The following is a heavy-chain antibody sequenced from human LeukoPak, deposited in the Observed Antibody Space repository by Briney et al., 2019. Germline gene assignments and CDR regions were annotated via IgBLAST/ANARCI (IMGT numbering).Heavy chain of an antibody. D-gene: IGHD3-22*01. V-gene: IGHV4-59*01. J-gene: IGHJ3*02. CDR1: GGSISSYY. CDR3: ARDLGYAPDYYDSSGYYSPDAFDI. Sequence: SETLSLTCTVSGGSISSYYWSWIRQPPGKGLEWIGYIYYSGSTNYNPSLKSRVTISVDTSKNQFSLKLSSVTAADTAVYYCARDLGYAPDYYDSSGYYSPDAFDIWGQGTMVTVSS. CDR2: IYYSGST.